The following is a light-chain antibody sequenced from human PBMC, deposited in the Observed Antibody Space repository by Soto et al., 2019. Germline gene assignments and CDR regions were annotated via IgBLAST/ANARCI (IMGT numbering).Light chain of an antibody. CDR3: AAWDESLNGYV. Sequence: QSVLTQPPSASGTPGQRVTISCSGGSSNIGTNAVNWYQQLPGTAPKLLIYNNNQRPSGVPDRFSGSKSGTSASLAISGLQSEHEADYYCAAWDESLNGYVFGTGTKVTVL. J-gene: IGLJ1*01. V-gene: IGLV1-44*01. CDR2: NNN. CDR1: SSNIGTNA.